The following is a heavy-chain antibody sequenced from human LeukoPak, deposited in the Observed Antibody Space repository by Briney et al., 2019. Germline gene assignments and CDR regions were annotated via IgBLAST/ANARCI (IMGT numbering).Heavy chain of an antibody. Sequence: TLSLTCAVSGGSISSGGYSWSWIRQPPGKGLEWIGYIYHSGSTYYNPSLKSRVTISVDRSKNQFSLKLSSVTAADTAVYYCARVAAGIGFFQHWGQGTLVTVSS. D-gene: IGHD6-13*01. CDR2: IYHSGST. CDR3: ARVAAGIGFFQH. V-gene: IGHV4-30-2*01. CDR1: GGSISSGGYS. J-gene: IGHJ1*01.